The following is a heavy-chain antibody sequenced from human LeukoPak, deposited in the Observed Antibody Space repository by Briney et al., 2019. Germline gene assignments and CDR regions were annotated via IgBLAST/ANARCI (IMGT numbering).Heavy chain of an antibody. J-gene: IGHJ5*01. D-gene: IGHD1-26*01. Sequence: GGTLRLSCAASGFTFSSAWMGWVRQAPGKGLEWVGRIKSKTDGGTTDYAAPVKVRFTISRDDSKTTLYLQMSSLKIEDTAVYYCTTDRGRTELPLFASWGQGTLVTVSS. CDR2: IKSKTDGGTT. CDR1: GFTFSSAW. V-gene: IGHV3-15*01. CDR3: TTDRGRTELPLFAS.